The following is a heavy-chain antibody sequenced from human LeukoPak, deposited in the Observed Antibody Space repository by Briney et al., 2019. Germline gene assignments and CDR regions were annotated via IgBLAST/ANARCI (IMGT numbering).Heavy chain of an antibody. Sequence: ASVKVSCKASGYTFTSYYMHWVRQAPGQGLEWMGIINPSGGGTSYAQKFQGRVTMTRDTSTSTVYMELSSLRSEDTAVYYCARGSRGYSGYDLFDYWGQGTLVTVSS. J-gene: IGHJ4*02. V-gene: IGHV1-46*01. CDR2: INPSGGGT. D-gene: IGHD5-12*01. CDR1: GYTFTSYY. CDR3: ARGSRGYSGYDLFDY.